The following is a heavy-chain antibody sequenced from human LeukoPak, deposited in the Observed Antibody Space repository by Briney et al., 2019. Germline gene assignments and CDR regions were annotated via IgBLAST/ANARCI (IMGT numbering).Heavy chain of an antibody. CDR1: GFTVSSNY. D-gene: IGHD3-10*01. CDR2: ISSSSSTM. Sequence: GGSLRLSCAASGFTVSSNYMSWVRQAPGKGLEWVSYISSSSSTMYYADSVKGRFTISRDNAKNSLYLQMNSLRDEDTAVYYCARDRNYYGSGSHVYDYWGQGTLVTVSS. V-gene: IGHV3-48*02. CDR3: ARDRNYYGSGSHVYDY. J-gene: IGHJ4*02.